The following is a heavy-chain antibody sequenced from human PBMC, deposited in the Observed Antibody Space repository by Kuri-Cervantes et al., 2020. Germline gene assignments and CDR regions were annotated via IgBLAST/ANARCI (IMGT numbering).Heavy chain of an antibody. V-gene: IGHV4-61*01. Sequence: SETLSLTCTVSGDSVSSGSYYWSWIRQPPGKGLEWIGYINYSGSTNYNPSLKSRVTISVDTSKNQFSLRLSSVTAADTAVYYCARGRAFDPWGQGTLVTVSS. CDR3: ARGRAFDP. J-gene: IGHJ5*02. CDR2: INYSGST. CDR1: GDSVSSGSYY.